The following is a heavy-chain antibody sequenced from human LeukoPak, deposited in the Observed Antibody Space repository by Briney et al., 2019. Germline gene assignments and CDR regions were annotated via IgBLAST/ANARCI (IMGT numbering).Heavy chain of an antibody. J-gene: IGHJ4*02. CDR1: GFTFSSYW. V-gene: IGHV3-15*01. CDR2: IKSNADGGTT. Sequence: GGSLRLSCAASGFTFSSYWMSWVRQAPGKGLEWVGRIKSNADGGTTDYAAPVKGRFIILRDDSENTLYLQMNSLKTEDTAVYYCSTDDGYFDYWGQGTLV. CDR3: STDDGYFDY.